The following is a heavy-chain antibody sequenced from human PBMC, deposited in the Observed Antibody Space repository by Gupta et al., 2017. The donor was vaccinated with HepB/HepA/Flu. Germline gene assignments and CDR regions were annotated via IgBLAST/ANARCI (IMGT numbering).Heavy chain of an antibody. CDR1: GFTFSDYG. D-gene: IGHD5-12*01. V-gene: IGHV3-30*18. J-gene: IGHJ3*02. CDR3: TKDGSRAFDI. CDR2: ISFDGSKK. Sequence: QVQLVESGGGVVQPGRSLRLSCVASGFTFSDYGMHWVRQAPGKGLEWVAVISFDGSKKYFADSVKGRFTISRDNSKNTLYLQMNSLTVEDTAVYSCTKDGSRAFDIWGQGTMVTVSS.